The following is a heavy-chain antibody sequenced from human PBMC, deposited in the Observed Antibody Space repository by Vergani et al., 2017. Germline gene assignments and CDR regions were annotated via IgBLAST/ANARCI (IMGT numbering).Heavy chain of an antibody. Sequence: VELLESGGGLAQPGGSLRVSCSASGFRVTTYYMSWVRQAPGKGLEWVSDIKSDGRTSYAESVRGRFTISRDTSRNAVYLQMNILRVEDTGVYYCTRSECSGTTCYGHYFDLWGHGILVTVSS. CDR1: GFRVTTYY. D-gene: IGHD2-15*01. J-gene: IGHJ4*01. V-gene: IGHV3-66*02. CDR3: TRSECSGTTCYGHYFDL. CDR2: IKSDGRT.